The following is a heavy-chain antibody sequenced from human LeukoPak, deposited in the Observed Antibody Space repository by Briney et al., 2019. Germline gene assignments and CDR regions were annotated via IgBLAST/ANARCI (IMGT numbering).Heavy chain of an antibody. J-gene: IGHJ5*02. V-gene: IGHV1-18*01. CDR1: GYTFTSYG. D-gene: IGHD3-10*01. CDR3: ASFGKFYGSGSASDNWFDP. CDR2: ISGYNGNT. Sequence: ASVKVSCKTSGYTFTSYGISWVRQAPGQGLEWMGWISGYNGNTNYAQKLQGRVTMTTDTSTSTAYMELRSLRSDDTAVYYCASFGKFYGSGSASDNWFDPWGQGTLVTVSS.